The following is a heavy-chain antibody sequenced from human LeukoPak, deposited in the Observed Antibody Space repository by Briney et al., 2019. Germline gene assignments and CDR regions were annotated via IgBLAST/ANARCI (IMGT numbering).Heavy chain of an antibody. Sequence: GESLKISCKGSGYSFTSYWNGWVRQMPGKGLEWMGIIYPGDSDTRYSPSFQGQVTISADKSISTAYLQWSSLKASDTAMYYCASGYDSSGYYYSRVAFDIWGQGTMVTVSS. CDR3: ASGYDSSGYYYSRVAFDI. CDR1: GYSFTSYW. V-gene: IGHV5-51*01. D-gene: IGHD3-22*01. J-gene: IGHJ3*02. CDR2: IYPGDSDT.